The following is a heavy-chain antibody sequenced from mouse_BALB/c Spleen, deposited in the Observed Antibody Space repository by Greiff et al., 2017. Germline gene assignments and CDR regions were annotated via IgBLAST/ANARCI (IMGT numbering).Heavy chain of an antibody. J-gene: IGHJ4*01. Sequence: VQLQQSGAELVRPGTSVKISCKASGYTFTNYWLGWVKQRPGHGLEWIGDIYPGGGYTNYNEKFKGKATLTADTSSSTAYMQLSSLTSEDSAVYFCARGNYYGYGDYAMDYWGQGTAVTVSS. D-gene: IGHD1-2*01. CDR1: GYTFTNYW. CDR3: ARGNYYGYGDYAMDY. V-gene: IGHV1-63*02. CDR2: IYPGGGYT.